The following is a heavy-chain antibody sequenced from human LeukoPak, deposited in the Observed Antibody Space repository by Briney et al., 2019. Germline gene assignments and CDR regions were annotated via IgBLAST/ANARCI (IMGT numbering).Heavy chain of an antibody. CDR2: INHSGST. CDR3: ARGLLETGDYYFDY. D-gene: IGHD7-27*01. V-gene: IGHV4-34*01. CDR1: GGSFSGYC. Sequence: SETLSLTCAVDGGSFSGYCWSWIRQPPGKGLEWIGEINHSGSTNYNPSLKSRVTISVDTSKNQFSLKLSSVTAADTAVYYCARGLLETGDYYFDYWGQGTLVTVSS. J-gene: IGHJ4*02.